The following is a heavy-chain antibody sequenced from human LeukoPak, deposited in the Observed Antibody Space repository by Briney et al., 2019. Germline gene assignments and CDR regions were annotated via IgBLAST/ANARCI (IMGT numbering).Heavy chain of an antibody. J-gene: IGHJ4*02. D-gene: IGHD1-26*01. V-gene: IGHV4-61*08. Sequence: SETLSLTCTVSGGSISSGGYYWSWIRQPPGKGLEWIGYIYYSGSTNYNPSLKSRVTISVDTSKNQFSLKLSSVTAADTAVYYCARGREWEPKVFDYWGQGTLVTVSS. CDR1: GGSISSGGYY. CDR3: ARGREWEPKVFDY. CDR2: IYYSGST.